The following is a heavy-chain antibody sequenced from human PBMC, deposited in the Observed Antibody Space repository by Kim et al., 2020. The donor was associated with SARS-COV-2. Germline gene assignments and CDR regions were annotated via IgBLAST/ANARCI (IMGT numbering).Heavy chain of an antibody. CDR1: GYTFTGYY. V-gene: IGHV1-2*04. CDR2: INPNSGDT. CDR3: AREVHCSGGSCYSAGVLDY. J-gene: IGHJ4*02. Sequence: ASVKVSCKASGYTFTGYYMHWVRQAPGQGLEWMGWINPNSGDTNYAQKFQGWVTMTRDTSISTAYMELSRLRSDDTAVYYCAREVHCSGGSCYSAGVLDYWGQGTPVTVSS. D-gene: IGHD2-15*01.